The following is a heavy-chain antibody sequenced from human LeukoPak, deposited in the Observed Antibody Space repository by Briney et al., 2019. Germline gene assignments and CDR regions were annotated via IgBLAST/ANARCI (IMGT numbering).Heavy chain of an antibody. CDR2: IIPIFGTA. V-gene: IGHV1-69*05. J-gene: IGHJ5*02. Sequence: GASVKVSCKASGGTFSSYAISWVRQVPGQGLEWMGGIIPIFGTANYAQRFQGRVTITTDEPTSTAYMELSSLRSEDTAVYYCARDPVITMVRGVMGDPDNWFDPWGQGTLVTVSS. CDR1: GGTFSSYA. D-gene: IGHD3-10*01. CDR3: ARDPVITMVRGVMGDPDNWFDP.